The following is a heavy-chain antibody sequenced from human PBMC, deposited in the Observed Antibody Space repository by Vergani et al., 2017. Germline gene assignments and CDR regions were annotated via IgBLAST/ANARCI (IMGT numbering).Heavy chain of an antibody. CDR2: ISSNGGST. CDR1: GFTFSSYA. D-gene: IGHD1-26*01. J-gene: IGHJ6*03. V-gene: IGHV3-64*07. CDR3: ARGSWIVGATTDYYYMDV. Sequence: EVQLMESGGGWAQPGGSLRLSCAASGFTFSSYAMHWVRQAPGKGLEYVSAISSNGGSTYYADSVKGRFTISRDNSKNTLYLQMGSLRAEDMAVYYCARGSWIVGATTDYYYMDVWGKGTTVTVSS.